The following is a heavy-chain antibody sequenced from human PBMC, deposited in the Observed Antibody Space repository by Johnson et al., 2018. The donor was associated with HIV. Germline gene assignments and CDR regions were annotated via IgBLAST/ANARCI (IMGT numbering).Heavy chain of an antibody. CDR2: INSDGSST. J-gene: IGHJ3*02. Sequence: MQLVESGGGVVRPGGSLRLSCAASGFTFDDYGMSWVRQAPGKGLEWVSGINSDGSSTSYADSVKGRFTISRDNAKNTLYLQMNSLRAEDTAVYYCARDPGPQWELEATDAFDIWGQGTMVTVSS. CDR3: ARDPGPQWELEATDAFDI. V-gene: IGHV3-20*04. CDR1: GFTFDDYG. D-gene: IGHD1-26*01.